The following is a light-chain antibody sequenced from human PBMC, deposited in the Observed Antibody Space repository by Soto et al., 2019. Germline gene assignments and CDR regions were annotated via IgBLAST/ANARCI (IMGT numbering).Light chain of an antibody. J-gene: IGLJ1*01. CDR2: DVS. V-gene: IGLV2-14*01. Sequence: QSALTQPASVPGSPGQSITISCTGTSSDVGGYNYVSWYQQHPGKVPKLMISDVSNRPSGVSNRFSGSKSGDTASLTISGLQAEDEADYYCSSYTRSSTLYVFGTGTKVTVL. CDR3: SSYTRSSTLYV. CDR1: SSDVGGYNY.